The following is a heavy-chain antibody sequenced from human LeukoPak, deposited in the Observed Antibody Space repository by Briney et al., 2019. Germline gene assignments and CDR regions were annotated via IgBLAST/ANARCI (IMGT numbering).Heavy chain of an antibody. CDR3: ARARYNWFDP. CDR2: IYYSGST. CDR1: GGSISSYY. Sequence: SETLSLTCTVSGGSISSYYWSWIRQPPGKGLEWIGYIYYSGSTNYNPSLKSRVTISVDTSKNQFSLILSSVTAEDTAVYYCARARYNWFDPWGQGTLVTVSS. V-gene: IGHV4-59*01. J-gene: IGHJ5*02.